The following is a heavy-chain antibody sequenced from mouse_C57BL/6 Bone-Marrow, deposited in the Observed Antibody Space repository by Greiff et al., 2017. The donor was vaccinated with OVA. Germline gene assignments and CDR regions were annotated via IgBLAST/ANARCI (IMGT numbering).Heavy chain of an antibody. J-gene: IGHJ4*01. CDR2: ISDGGSYT. CDR3: ERGGPYRYYAMDY. D-gene: IGHD2-10*01. CDR1: GFTFSSYA. Sequence: EVKVEESGGGLVKPGGSLKLSCAASGFTFSSYAMPWVRQTPEKRLEWVATISDGGSYTYYPDNVKGRFTISRDNAKNNLYLQMSHLKSEDTAMYYCERGGPYRYYAMDYWGQGTSVTVSS. V-gene: IGHV5-4*03.